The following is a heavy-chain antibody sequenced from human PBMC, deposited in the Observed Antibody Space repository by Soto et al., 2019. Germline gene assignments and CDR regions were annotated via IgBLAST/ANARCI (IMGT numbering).Heavy chain of an antibody. V-gene: IGHV3-30*18. J-gene: IGHJ6*02. Sequence: PGGSLRLSCAASGFTFSSYGMHWVRQAPGKGLEWVAVISYDGSNKYYADSVKGRFTISRDNSKNTLYLQMNSLRAEDTAVYYCAKNGERLYDYYYGMDVWGQGTTVTVSS. D-gene: IGHD4-17*01. CDR2: ISYDGSNK. CDR3: AKNGERLYDYYYGMDV. CDR1: GFTFSSYG.